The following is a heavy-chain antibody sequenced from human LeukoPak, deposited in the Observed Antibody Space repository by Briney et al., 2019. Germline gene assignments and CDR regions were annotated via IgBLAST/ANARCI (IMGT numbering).Heavy chain of an antibody. D-gene: IGHD1-26*01. CDR1: GGSISSGGYS. Sequence: SETLSLTCAVSGGSISSGGYSWSWIRQPPGKGLEWIGYIYYSGSTYYNPSLKSRVTISVDTSKNQFSLKLSSVTAADTAVYYCARDLVGATNWFDPWGQGTLVTVSS. V-gene: IGHV4-30-4*07. J-gene: IGHJ5*02. CDR3: ARDLVGATNWFDP. CDR2: IYYSGST.